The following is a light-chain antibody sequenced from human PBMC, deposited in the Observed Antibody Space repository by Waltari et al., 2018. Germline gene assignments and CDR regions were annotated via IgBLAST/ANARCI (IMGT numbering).Light chain of an antibody. V-gene: IGKV4-1*01. CDR3: QQYYDIPWT. J-gene: IGKJ1*01. CDR1: QSVLYSSNSQNY. Sequence: DIVMTQSPDSLAVSLGERVTINCKSSQSVLYSSNSQNYLAWYQQKHGQRPQLLIYWASAREAGVPDRFSGSESGTDFTLTISSLQAEDVAVYYCQQYYDIPWTFGQGTKVEIK. CDR2: WAS.